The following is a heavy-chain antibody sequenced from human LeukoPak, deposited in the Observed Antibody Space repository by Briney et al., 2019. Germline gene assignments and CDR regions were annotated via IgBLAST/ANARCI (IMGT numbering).Heavy chain of an antibody. J-gene: IGHJ6*03. CDR3: AKDSGGNQFSYYMDV. V-gene: IGHV3-30*02. D-gene: IGHD4-23*01. CDR1: GFTFSNYG. CDR2: IWYDGSNK. Sequence: GGSLRLSCAASGFTFSNYGIHWVRQAPGKGLEWVAFIWYDGSNKYYADSVKGRFTISRDNSKNTLYLQMNSLRAEDTAVYYCAKDSGGNQFSYYMDVWSKGTTVTVSS.